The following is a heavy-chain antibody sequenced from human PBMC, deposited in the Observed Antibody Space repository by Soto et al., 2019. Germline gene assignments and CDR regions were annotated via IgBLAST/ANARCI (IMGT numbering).Heavy chain of an antibody. J-gene: IGHJ4*02. CDR1: GFSCSSYA. CDR3: ARGLTGTPSTPTAFDY. V-gene: IGHV3-30-3*01. D-gene: IGHD1-20*01. Sequence: SVRLSCAASGFSCSSYALHWVRQAPGKGLEWVAVISYDGSNKYYADSVKGRFTISRDNSKNTLYLQMNSLRAEDTAVYYCARGLTGTPSTPTAFDYWGQGTLVTVSS. CDR2: ISYDGSNK.